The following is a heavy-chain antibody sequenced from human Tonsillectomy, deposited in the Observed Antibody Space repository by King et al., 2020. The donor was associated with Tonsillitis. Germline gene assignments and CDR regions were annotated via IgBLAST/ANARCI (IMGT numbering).Heavy chain of an antibody. D-gene: IGHD3/OR15-3a*01. Sequence: VQLVESGGGLVKPGGSLRLSCAASGFTFTNAWMSWVRQAPGKGLEWVGRLKSKTDGGTTDYAAPVKGRFTISRDDSKNTLYLQMNSLKTEDTAVYYCTTDLGWALIFNLFDYWGQGTLVTVSS. CDR1: GFTFTNAW. CDR2: LKSKTDGGTT. CDR3: TTDLGWALIFNLFDY. J-gene: IGHJ4*02. V-gene: IGHV3-15*01.